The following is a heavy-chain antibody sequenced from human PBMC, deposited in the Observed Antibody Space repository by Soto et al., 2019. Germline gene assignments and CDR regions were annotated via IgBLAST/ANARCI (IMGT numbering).Heavy chain of an antibody. Sequence: QLVESGGDLVQPGGSLRLSCAASGFVFTTNAMSWVRQRPGQGLEWVSAIRGSGDNTYYADSVKGRFSISRDNSKNILFPQMNSLRAEDTAMYYCASLRIYCRGETCYSGYHDFWGQGTQVTVSS. D-gene: IGHD2-15*01. V-gene: IGHV3-23*04. CDR1: GFVFTTNA. J-gene: IGHJ4*02. CDR3: ASLRIYCRGETCYSGYHDF. CDR2: IRGSGDNT.